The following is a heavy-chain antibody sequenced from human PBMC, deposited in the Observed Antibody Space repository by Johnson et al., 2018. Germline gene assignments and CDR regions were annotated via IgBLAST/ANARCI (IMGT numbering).Heavy chain of an antibody. CDR3: ATSPPDGGLLRGAYGMDV. D-gene: IGHD5-12*01. V-gene: IGHV5-51*01. CDR1: RYRFASNW. CDR2: IYPVDSDT. Sequence: EEQLGEAGAEEKKAGVSLEICCKGSRYRFASNWIAWVRQMPGKGLEWMGIIYPVDSDTRYSPSFQGQVTISVDKSITPAYLQWSSLKASDTAIYYCATSPPDGGLLRGAYGMDVWGQGTTVTVSS. J-gene: IGHJ6*02.